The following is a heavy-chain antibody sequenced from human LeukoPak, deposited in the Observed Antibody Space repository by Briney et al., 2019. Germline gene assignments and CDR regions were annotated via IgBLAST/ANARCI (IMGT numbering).Heavy chain of an antibody. CDR3: ARVTTGGYYNC. J-gene: IGHJ4*02. CDR1: GGSISSGTYY. Sequence: SETLSLTCIVSGGSISSGTYYWTWIRQPAGKGLEWIGRIYTTGSTNYNPSLKSRVTMSTDTSKNQFSLKLSSVTAADTAVYYCARVTTGGYYNCWGQGTLVTVSS. CDR2: IYTTGST. D-gene: IGHD3-22*01. V-gene: IGHV4-61*02.